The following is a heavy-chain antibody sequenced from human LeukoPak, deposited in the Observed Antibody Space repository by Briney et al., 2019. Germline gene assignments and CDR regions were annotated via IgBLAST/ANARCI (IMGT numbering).Heavy chain of an antibody. CDR1: GFSFSNYD. CDR3: AKVAEVLRYFDWLSHYFDY. D-gene: IGHD3-9*01. J-gene: IGHJ4*02. Sequence: GALRLSCAASGFSFSNYDMSWVRQAPGKGLEWVSVISGSGGSTYYTDSVKGRFTISRDNSNNTLYLQMNSLRAEDTAVYYCAKVAEVLRYFDWLSHYFDYWGQGTLVTVSS. V-gene: IGHV3-23*01. CDR2: ISGSGGST.